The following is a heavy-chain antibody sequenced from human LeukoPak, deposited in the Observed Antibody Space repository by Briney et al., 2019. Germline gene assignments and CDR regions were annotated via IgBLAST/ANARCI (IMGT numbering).Heavy chain of an antibody. J-gene: IGHJ4*02. CDR3: ARDLDSSGYYDY. V-gene: IGHV3-33*01. Sequence: SCKASGYTFTGYYMHWVRQAPGKGLEWVAVIWYDGSNKYYADSVKGRFTISRDNSKNTLYLQMNSLRAEDTAVYYCARDLDSSGYYDYWGQGTLVTVSS. D-gene: IGHD3-22*01. CDR2: IWYDGSNK. CDR1: GYTFTGYY.